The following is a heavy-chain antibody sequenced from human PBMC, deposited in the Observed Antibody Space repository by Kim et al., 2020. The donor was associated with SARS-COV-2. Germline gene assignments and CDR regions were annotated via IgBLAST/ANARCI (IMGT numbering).Heavy chain of an antibody. V-gene: IGHV1-69*13. D-gene: IGHD2-21*02. CDR3: ARVGGDFLSGAFDI. Sequence: SVKVSCKASGGTFSSYAISWVRQAPGQGLEWMGGIIPIFATANYAQKFQGRVTITADESTSTAYMELSSLRSEDTAVYYCARVGGDFLSGAFDIWGQGTMVTVSS. CDR1: GGTFSSYA. J-gene: IGHJ3*02. CDR2: IIPIFATA.